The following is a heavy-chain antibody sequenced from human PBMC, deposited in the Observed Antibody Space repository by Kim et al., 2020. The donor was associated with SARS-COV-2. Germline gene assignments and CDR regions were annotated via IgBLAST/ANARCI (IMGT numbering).Heavy chain of an antibody. CDR2: NK. CDR3: ARDRNHAFDI. V-gene: IGHV3-30*01. Sequence: NKYYADSVKGRFTISRDNSKNTLYLQMNSLRAEDTAVYYCARDRNHAFDIWGQGTMVTVSS. D-gene: IGHD1-1*01. J-gene: IGHJ3*02.